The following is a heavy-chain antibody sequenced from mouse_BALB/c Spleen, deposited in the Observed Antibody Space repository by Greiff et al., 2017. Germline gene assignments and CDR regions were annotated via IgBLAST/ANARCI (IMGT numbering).Heavy chain of an antibody. Sequence: DVKLVESGGGLVQPGGSLRLSCATSGFTFTDYYMSWVRQPPGKALEWLGFIRNKANGYTTEYSASVKGRFTISRDNSQSILYLQMNTLRAEDSATYYCARDSWVAYWGQGTLVTVSA. CDR2: IRNKANGYTT. CDR1: GFTFTDYY. V-gene: IGHV7-3*02. J-gene: IGHJ3*01. CDR3: ARDSWVAY.